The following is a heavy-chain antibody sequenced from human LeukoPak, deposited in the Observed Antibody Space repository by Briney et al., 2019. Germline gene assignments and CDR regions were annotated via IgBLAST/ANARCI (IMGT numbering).Heavy chain of an antibody. D-gene: IGHD3-16*02. J-gene: IGHJ4*02. CDR2: INDNGDGT. CDR3: TRHLSDY. V-gene: IGHV3-23*01. CDR1: GFTFSSYA. Sequence: GGSLRLSCAASGFTFSSYAMSWVRQAPGKGLKWVSTINDNGDGTYYADSVKGRFTISRDNSYNTAYLQMNSLKTEDTAVYYCTRHLSDYWGQGTLVAVSS.